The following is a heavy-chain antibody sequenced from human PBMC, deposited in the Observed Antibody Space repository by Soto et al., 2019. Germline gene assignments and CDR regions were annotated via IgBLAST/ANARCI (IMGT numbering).Heavy chain of an antibody. D-gene: IGHD6-6*01. V-gene: IGHV3-21*01. J-gene: IGHJ4*02. CDR2: ISSSSSYI. Sequence: GGSLRLSCAASRFTFSSYNMNWVRQAPGKGLEWVSSISSSSSYIYYADSVKGRFTISRDNAKNSLYLQMNSLRAEDTAVYYCARDWASGEQLVLPLGYWGQGTLVTVSS. CDR1: RFTFSSYN. CDR3: ARDWASGEQLVLPLGY.